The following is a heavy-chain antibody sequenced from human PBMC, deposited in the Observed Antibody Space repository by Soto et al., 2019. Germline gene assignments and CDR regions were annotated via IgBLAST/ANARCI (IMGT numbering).Heavy chain of an antibody. D-gene: IGHD6-13*01. CDR2: ISGSGGST. CDR3: AKDQGSSWYEIDY. Sequence: EVQLLESGGGLVQPGGSLRLSCAASGFTFSNYAVTWVRQAPGKGLEGVSTISGSGGSTYYADSVKGRFTISRDNSKNTLYLQMNSLRAEDTAVYYCAKDQGSSWYEIDYWGQGTLVTVSS. J-gene: IGHJ4*02. V-gene: IGHV3-23*01. CDR1: GFTFSNYA.